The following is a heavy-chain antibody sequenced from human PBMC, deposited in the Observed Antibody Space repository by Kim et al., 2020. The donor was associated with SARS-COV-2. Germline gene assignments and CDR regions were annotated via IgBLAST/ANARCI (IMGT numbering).Heavy chain of an antibody. Sequence: GGSLRLSCAASGFTFSSYSMNWVRQAPGKGLEWVSSISSSSSYIYYAASVKGRSTISRDNAKNSLYLQMNSLRAEDTAVYYCARQRRRYCSGGSCYSGYYGGGGFWHFDYWGQGTLVTVSS. CDR2: ISSSSSYI. J-gene: IGHJ4*02. CDR3: ARQRRRYCSGGSCYSGYYGGGGFWHFDY. CDR1: GFTFSSYS. V-gene: IGHV3-21*01. D-gene: IGHD2-15*01.